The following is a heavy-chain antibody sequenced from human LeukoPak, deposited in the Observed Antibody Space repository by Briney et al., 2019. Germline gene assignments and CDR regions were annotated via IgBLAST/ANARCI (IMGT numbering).Heavy chain of an antibody. Sequence: GRSLRLSCAASGFTFSSYGMHWVRQAPGKGLEWVAVISYDGSNKYYADSVKGRFTISRDNSKNTLYLQMNSLRAEDTAVYYCAKGKFGMAGSFLGYWGQGTLVTVSS. CDR2: ISYDGSNK. CDR1: GFTFSSYG. V-gene: IGHV3-30*18. J-gene: IGHJ4*02. CDR3: AKGKFGMAGSFLGY. D-gene: IGHD6-19*01.